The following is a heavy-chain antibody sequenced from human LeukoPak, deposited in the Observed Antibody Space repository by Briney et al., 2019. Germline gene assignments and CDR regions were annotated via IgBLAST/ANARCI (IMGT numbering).Heavy chain of an antibody. CDR2: IIPIFGTA. CDR3: ARAERGYCSSTSCARFNWFDP. J-gene: IGHJ5*02. Sequence: ASVKVSCKASGYTFTSYAISWVRQAPGQGLEWMGGIIPIFGTANYAQKFQGRVTITADESTSTAYMELSSLRSEDTAVYYCARAERGYCSSTSCARFNWFDPWGQGTLVTVSS. D-gene: IGHD2-2*01. V-gene: IGHV1-69*13. CDR1: GYTFTSYA.